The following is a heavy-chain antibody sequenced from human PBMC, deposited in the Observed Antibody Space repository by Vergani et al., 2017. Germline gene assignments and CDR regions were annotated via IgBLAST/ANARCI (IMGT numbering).Heavy chain of an antibody. V-gene: IGHV1-46*01. D-gene: IGHD3-9*01. Sequence: QVQAVQSGAEVKKSGASVKVSCKTSGYTFSNHYMHWVRQAPGQGLEWMGIINSSGGHTNYAQKFQGRVTMTRDTSTSTVYMELSSLRSDDTAIYYCARGDYGILTGYRYWGQGTLVTVSA. CDR1: GYTFSNHY. CDR3: ARGDYGILTGYRY. CDR2: INSSGGHT. J-gene: IGHJ4*02.